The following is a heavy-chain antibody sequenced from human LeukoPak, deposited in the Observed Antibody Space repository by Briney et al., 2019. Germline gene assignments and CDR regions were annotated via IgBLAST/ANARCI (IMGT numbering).Heavy chain of an antibody. D-gene: IGHD3-10*01. CDR3: ARGFGELNSYYYMDV. V-gene: IGHV3-7*01. CDR1: GFTVSSNY. Sequence: GGSLRLSCAASGFTVSSNYMSWVRQAPGKGLEWVANIKQDGSEKYYVDSVKGRFTISRDNAKNSLYLQMNSLRAEDTAVYYCARGFGELNSYYYMDVWGKGTTVTVSS. J-gene: IGHJ6*03. CDR2: IKQDGSEK.